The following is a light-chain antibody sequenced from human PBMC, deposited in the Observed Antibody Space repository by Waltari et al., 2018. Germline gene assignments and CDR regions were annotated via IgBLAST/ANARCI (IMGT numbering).Light chain of an antibody. CDR1: QGISSC. V-gene: IGKV1-8*01. CDR2: AAS. CDR3: QQYYNDPRT. Sequence: AIRITQSPSSLSASTGARVTITCRASQGISSCLAWYHQKPGKAPKLLSYAASALQCGIPSRFSGSGGGRYFTLTISFLQSEGFATYYCQQYYNDPRTFGQGTKVEI. J-gene: IGKJ1*01.